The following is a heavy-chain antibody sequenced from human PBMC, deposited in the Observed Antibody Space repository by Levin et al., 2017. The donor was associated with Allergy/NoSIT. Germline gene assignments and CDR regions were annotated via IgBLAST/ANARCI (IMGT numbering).Heavy chain of an antibody. CDR1: GFSLSTSGVG. J-gene: IGHJ3*02. CDR3: AHSKYVDWLSPPGAFDS. CDR2: IYWDDDK. D-gene: IGHD3-9*01. Sequence: SGPTLVKPTQTLTLTCTFSGFSLSTSGVGVGWIRQPPGKALEWLALIYWDDDKRYSPSLKSRLTITKDTSKNQVVLTMTNMDPVDTATYYCAHSKYVDWLSPPGAFDSWGQGTMVTVSS. V-gene: IGHV2-5*02.